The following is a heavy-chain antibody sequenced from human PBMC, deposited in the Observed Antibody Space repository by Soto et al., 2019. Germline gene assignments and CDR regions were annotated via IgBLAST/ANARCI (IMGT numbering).Heavy chain of an antibody. D-gene: IGHD1-7*01. CDR3: ASRDPGTSVDY. Sequence: SETLSLSCAVSGGSFTSNNWWTWVRQPPGQGLEWIGEIYRTGSTNYNPSLKSRVTISLDKSENQFSLKVTSLTAADTAVYYCASRDPGTSVDYWGQGTLVTVSS. J-gene: IGHJ4*02. CDR1: GGSFTSNNW. CDR2: IYRTGST. V-gene: IGHV4-4*02.